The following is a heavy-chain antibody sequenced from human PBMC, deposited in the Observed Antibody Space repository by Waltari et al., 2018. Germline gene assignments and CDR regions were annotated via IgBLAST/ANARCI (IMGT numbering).Heavy chain of an antibody. CDR1: GGSISSYY. V-gene: IGHV4-59*01. J-gene: IGHJ4*02. CDR3: ARARTGDQIAY. D-gene: IGHD7-27*01. Sequence: QVQLQESGPGLVKPSETLSLTCTVSGGSISSYYWSWIRQPPGKGLEWIGYIYYSGSTNYNPSLKSRVTISVDTSKNQFSLKLSSVTAADTAVYYCARARTGDQIAYWGQGTLVTVS. CDR2: IYYSGST.